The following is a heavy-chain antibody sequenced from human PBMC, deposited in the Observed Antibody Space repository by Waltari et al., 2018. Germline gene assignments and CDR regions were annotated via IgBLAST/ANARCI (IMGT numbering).Heavy chain of an antibody. D-gene: IGHD6-13*01. CDR2: IYYSGST. Sequence: QLQLQESGPGLVKPSETLSLTCTVSGGSISSSSYYWGWIRQPPGKGLEWIGSIYYSGSTYYNPSLKSRVTISVDTSKNQFSLKLSSVTAADTAVYYCATLAGVRGAAAREATARLGYWGQGTLVTVSS. J-gene: IGHJ4*02. CDR3: ATLAGVRGAAAREATARLGY. CDR1: GGSISSSSYY. V-gene: IGHV4-39*01.